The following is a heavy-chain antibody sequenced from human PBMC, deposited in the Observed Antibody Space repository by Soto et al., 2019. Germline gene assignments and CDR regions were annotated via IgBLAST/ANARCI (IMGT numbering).Heavy chain of an antibody. CDR2: IQSDGSIT. V-gene: IGHV3-74*03. CDR1: GCTLSSYW. J-gene: IGHJ4*02. D-gene: IGHD1-1*01. CDR3: ARDLDNFDY. Sequence: PWGSLRLSCAASGCTLSSYWMHWVRQAPGKGLMWVSRIQSDGSITTYADSVKGRFTISRDNAKNTLFLQMSSLRAEDTAVYYCARDLDNFDYWGQGILVTVSS.